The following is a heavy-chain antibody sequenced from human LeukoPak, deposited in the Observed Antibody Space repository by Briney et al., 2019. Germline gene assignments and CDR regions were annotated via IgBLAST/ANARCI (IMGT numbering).Heavy chain of an antibody. Sequence: GGSLRLSCAASGFTFSSYAMSWVRQAPGKGLEWVSAISGSGGSTYYADSVRGRFTFSRDNSKNTLYLQMNSLRAEDTAVYYCAKVPGGSGWYFYYWGQGTLVTVSS. CDR2: ISGSGGST. V-gene: IGHV3-23*01. J-gene: IGHJ4*02. D-gene: IGHD6-19*01. CDR3: AKVPGGSGWYFYY. CDR1: GFTFSSYA.